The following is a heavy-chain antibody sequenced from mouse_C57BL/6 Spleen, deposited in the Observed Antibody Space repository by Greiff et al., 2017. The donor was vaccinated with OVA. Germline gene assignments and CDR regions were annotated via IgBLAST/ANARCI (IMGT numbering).Heavy chain of an antibody. CDR2: IHPNSGST. CDR3: ARGRTTVVAPYAMDY. Sequence: VQLQQPGAELVKPGASVKLSCKASGYTFTSYWMHWVKQRPGQGLEWIGMIHPNSGSTNYNEKFKSKATLTVDKSSSTAYMQLSSLTSEDSAVYYCARGRTTVVAPYAMDYWGQGTSVTVSS. D-gene: IGHD1-1*01. J-gene: IGHJ4*01. V-gene: IGHV1-64*01. CDR1: GYTFTSYW.